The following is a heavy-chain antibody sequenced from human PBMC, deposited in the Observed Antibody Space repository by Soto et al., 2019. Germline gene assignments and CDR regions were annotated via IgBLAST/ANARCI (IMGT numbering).Heavy chain of an antibody. CDR1: GYTFTSYG. CDR2: ISAYNGNT. Sequence: ASVKVSCKASGYTFTSYGISWVRQAPGQGLEWMGWISAYNGNTNYAQKLQGRVTMTTDTSTSTAYMELRSLRSDDTAVYYCARGPRGGFWSGYAFYYYYGMDVWGQGTTVTVSS. D-gene: IGHD3-3*01. J-gene: IGHJ6*02. V-gene: IGHV1-18*04. CDR3: ARGPRGGFWSGYAFYYYYGMDV.